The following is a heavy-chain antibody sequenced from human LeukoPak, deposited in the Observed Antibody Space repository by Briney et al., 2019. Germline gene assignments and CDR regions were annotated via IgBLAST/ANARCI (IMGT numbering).Heavy chain of an antibody. CDR3: ARHKRDGLWFGELLYPYYFDY. J-gene: IGHJ4*02. CDR1: GYSFTSYW. Sequence: GESLKISCKGSGYSFTSYWNGWVRQMPGKGLEWMGIIYPGDSDTRYSPSFQGQVTISADKSISTAYLQWSSLKASDTAMYYCARHKRDGLWFGELLYPYYFDYWGQGTLVTVSS. V-gene: IGHV5-51*01. CDR2: IYPGDSDT. D-gene: IGHD3-10*01.